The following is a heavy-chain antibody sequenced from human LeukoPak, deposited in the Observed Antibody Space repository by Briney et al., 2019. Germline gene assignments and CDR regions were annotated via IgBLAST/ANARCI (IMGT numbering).Heavy chain of an antibody. V-gene: IGHV1-24*01. J-gene: IGHJ4*02. CDR1: GYTLTQLS. CDR2: FDPEDGET. CDR3: APDRRRRYFAY. Sequence: ASVKVSCKVSGYTLTQLSMHWVRQAPGKGLEWMGGFDPEDGETIYAQKFQGRVTMNEDTSPDTAYMELSSLRSEDTAVYYCAPDRRRRYFAYWGQGTLVTVSS.